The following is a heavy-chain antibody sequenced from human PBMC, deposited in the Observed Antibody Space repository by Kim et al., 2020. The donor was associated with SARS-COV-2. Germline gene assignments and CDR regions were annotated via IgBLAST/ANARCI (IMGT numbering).Heavy chain of an antibody. V-gene: IGHV1-69*13. J-gene: IGHJ4*02. CDR2: IIPIFGTA. Sequence: SVKVSCKASGGTFSSYAISWVRQAPGQGLEWMGGIIPIFGTANYAQKFQGRVTITADESTSTAYMELSSLRSEDTAVYYCARDLTAAGNTFDYWGQGTLVTVSS. D-gene: IGHD6-13*01. CDR1: GGTFSSYA. CDR3: ARDLTAAGNTFDY.